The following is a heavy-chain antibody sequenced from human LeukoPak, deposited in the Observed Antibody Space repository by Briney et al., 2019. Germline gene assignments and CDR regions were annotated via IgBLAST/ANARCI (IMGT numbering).Heavy chain of an antibody. Sequence: GGSLRLSCAASRFTFTSYAMTWVRQAPGKGLEWVSGISGSGGSSYYADSVKGRFTISRDNSKNTLYLQMNSLRAEDTAVYYCAKESDSSSWYEGYFDYWGQGTLVTVSS. CDR1: RFTFTSYA. CDR3: AKESDSSSWYEGYFDY. J-gene: IGHJ4*02. CDR2: ISGSGGSS. D-gene: IGHD6-13*01. V-gene: IGHV3-23*01.